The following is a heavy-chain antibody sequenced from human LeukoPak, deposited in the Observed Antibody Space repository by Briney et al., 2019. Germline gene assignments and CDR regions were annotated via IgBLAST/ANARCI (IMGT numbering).Heavy chain of an antibody. J-gene: IGHJ6*03. CDR3: ARDGVVVPAAIGYYYYYMDV. CDR2: ISSSSSYI. D-gene: IGHD2-2*01. V-gene: IGHV3-21*01. CDR1: GFTFSSYS. Sequence: GGSLRLSCAASGFTFSSYSMNWVRQAPGKGLEWVSSISSSSSYIYYADSVKGRFTISRDNAKNSLYLQMNSLRAEDTAVYYCARDGVVVPAAIGYYYYYMDVWGKGTTVTVPS.